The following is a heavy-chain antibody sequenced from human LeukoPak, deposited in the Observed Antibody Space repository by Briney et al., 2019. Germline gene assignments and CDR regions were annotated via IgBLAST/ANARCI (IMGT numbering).Heavy chain of an antibody. CDR1: GFTFSSYA. Sequence: PGGCLRLSCAASGFTFSSYAMSWVRQAPGKGLEWVSTISYSGGSTYYADSVKGRFAISRDSSKNTLYLQMNGLRGEDTAVYYCAKDDGGSPPDAFDIWGQGTLVTVSS. CDR3: AKDDGGSPPDAFDI. J-gene: IGHJ3*02. CDR2: ISYSGGST. V-gene: IGHV3-23*01. D-gene: IGHD3-10*01.